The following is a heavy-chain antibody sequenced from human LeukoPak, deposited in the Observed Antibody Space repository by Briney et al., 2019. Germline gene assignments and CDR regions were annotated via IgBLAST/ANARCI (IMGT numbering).Heavy chain of an antibody. J-gene: IGHJ4*02. CDR2: ISAYNGNT. V-gene: IGHV1-18*01. CDR1: GYTFTSYG. CDR3: ARVLYYDYVWGSCDY. D-gene: IGHD3-16*01. Sequence: ASVKVSCTASGYTFTSYGISWVRQAPGQGLGWMGRISAYNGNTNYAQKLQGRVTMTTDTSTSTAYMELRSLRSDDTAVYYCARVLYYDYVWGSCDYWGQGTLVTVSS.